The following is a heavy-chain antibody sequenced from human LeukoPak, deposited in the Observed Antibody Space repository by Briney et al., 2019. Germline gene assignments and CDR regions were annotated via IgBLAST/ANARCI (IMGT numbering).Heavy chain of an antibody. CDR2: ISGSGDNT. J-gene: IGHJ1*01. V-gene: IGHV3-23*01. Sequence: GGSLRLSCAASGFTFSAYALTWVRQAPGKGLEWVSSISGSGDNTQYTDSVKGRCTISRDNSKNTLYLQMNSLRAEDTALYYCVKWAGEVRHSNNYYGPLDRWGQGTLVTVSS. CDR1: GFTFSAYA. CDR3: VKWAGEVRHSNNYYGPLDR. D-gene: IGHD3-3*01.